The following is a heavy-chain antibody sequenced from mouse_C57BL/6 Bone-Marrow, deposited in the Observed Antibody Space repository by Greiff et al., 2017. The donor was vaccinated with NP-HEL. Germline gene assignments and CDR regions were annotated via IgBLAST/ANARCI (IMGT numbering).Heavy chain of an antibody. D-gene: IGHD1-1*01. CDR2: ISSGGDYI. J-gene: IGHJ4*01. CDR1: GFTFSSYA. Sequence: EVNVVESGEGLVKPGGSLKLSCAASGFTFSSYAMSWVRQTPEKRLEWVAYISSGGDYIYYADTVKGRFTISRDNARNTLYLQMSSLKSEDTAMYYCTRDGSSLYYAMDYWGQGTSVTVSS. CDR3: TRDGSSLYYAMDY. V-gene: IGHV5-9-1*02.